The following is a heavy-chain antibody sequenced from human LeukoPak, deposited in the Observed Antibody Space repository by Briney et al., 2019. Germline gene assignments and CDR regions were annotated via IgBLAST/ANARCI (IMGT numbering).Heavy chain of an antibody. CDR1: GFTFSSYG. CDR2: ISYDGSNK. J-gene: IGHJ4*02. D-gene: IGHD2-2*01. CDR3: AKDEGCSSTSCFIVGATMYPDY. V-gene: IGHV3-30*18. Sequence: PGGSLRLSCAASGFTFSSYGMHWVRQAPGKGLEWVAVISYDGSNKYCADSVKGRFTISRDNSKNTLYLQMNSLRAEDTAVYYCAKDEGCSSTSCFIVGATMYPDYWGQGTLVTVSS.